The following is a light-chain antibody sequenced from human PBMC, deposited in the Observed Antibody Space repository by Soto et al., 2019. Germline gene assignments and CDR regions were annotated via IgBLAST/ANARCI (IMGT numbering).Light chain of an antibody. Sequence: EIVLTQSPGTLSLSPGERATLSCRASQSIASHYLAWYQQRPGQAPRLLIHGASSRAAGVPARFSGSRSGGGFTLTISRLEPEDYSLYYCQQYGSSPLITFGPGTRVDIK. CDR2: GAS. CDR1: QSIASHY. J-gene: IGKJ3*01. V-gene: IGKV3-20*01. CDR3: QQYGSSPLIT.